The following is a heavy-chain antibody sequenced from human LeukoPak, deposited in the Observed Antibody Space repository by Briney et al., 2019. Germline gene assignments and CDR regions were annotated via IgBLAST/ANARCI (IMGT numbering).Heavy chain of an antibody. Sequence: ASVKVSCKASGYTFTSYGISWVRQAPGQGLEWMGWISAYNGNTNYAQKLQGRVTMTTDTSTSTAYMELRSLRSDDTAVYYCARSRIWDSGSYYRVYAFDIWGQGTMVTVSS. V-gene: IGHV1-18*01. J-gene: IGHJ3*02. D-gene: IGHD1-26*01. CDR3: ARSRIWDSGSYYRVYAFDI. CDR2: ISAYNGNT. CDR1: GYTFTSYG.